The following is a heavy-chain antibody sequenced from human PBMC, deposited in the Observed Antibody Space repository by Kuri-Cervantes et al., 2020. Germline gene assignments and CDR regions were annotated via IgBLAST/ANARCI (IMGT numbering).Heavy chain of an antibody. Sequence: ASVKVSCKVSGYTLTELSMHWVRQAPGKGPEWMGGFDPEAGETIYAQKFQGRVTMTRDTSISTAYMELSRLRSDDTAVYYCAVYPAGDYDILTGYYVLGYWGQGTLVTVSS. J-gene: IGHJ4*02. V-gene: IGHV1-24*01. CDR1: GYTLTELS. CDR2: FDPEAGET. D-gene: IGHD3-9*01. CDR3: AVYPAGDYDILTGYYVLGY.